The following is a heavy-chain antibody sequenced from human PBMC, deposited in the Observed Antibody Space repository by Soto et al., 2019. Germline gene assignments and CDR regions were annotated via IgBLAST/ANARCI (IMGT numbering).Heavy chain of an antibody. D-gene: IGHD2-8*01. Sequence: QLQLQESGPGLVKPSETLSLTCTVSGGSISSSTYNWGWIRQPPGKGLEWFGSIYYSGSTYYNPSVKIRVTISLDTSMSQFSLKLSFVTAADTAVYYCARQKRQRYCTNGVCYNPPSTGFVPWGQGTLVTVSS. CDR2: IYYSGST. V-gene: IGHV4-39*01. J-gene: IGHJ5*02. CDR3: ARQKRQRYCTNGVCYNPPSTGFVP. CDR1: GGSISSSTYN.